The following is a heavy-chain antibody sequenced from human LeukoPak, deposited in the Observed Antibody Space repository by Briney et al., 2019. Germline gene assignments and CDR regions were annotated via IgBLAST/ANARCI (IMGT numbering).Heavy chain of an antibody. V-gene: IGHV3-23*01. CDR3: ANLGFFYLDYFDY. D-gene: IGHD3-10*01. CDR2: ISGSGGST. CDR1: GFTFSSYA. J-gene: IGHJ4*02. Sequence: GGSLRLSCAASGFTFSSYAMSWVRQAPGKGLEWVSAISGSGGSTYYADSVKGRFTISRDNSKNTLYLQMNSLRAEDTAVYYCANLGFFYLDYFDYWGQGTLVTVSS.